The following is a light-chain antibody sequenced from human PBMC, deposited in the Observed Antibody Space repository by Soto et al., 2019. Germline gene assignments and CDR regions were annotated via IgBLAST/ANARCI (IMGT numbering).Light chain of an antibody. J-gene: IGKJ5*01. V-gene: IGKV3-11*01. CDR2: DTT. CDR1: QSVSTY. CDR3: HQRNT. Sequence: VLTQSPVTLSLSPGDRATLSCRASQSVSTYLAWYRQVPGQPPRHLIYDTTNRAAGIPPRFSGSRSGTDFTLTSSSVEPEDFALYYCHQRNTFGQGTRLEIK.